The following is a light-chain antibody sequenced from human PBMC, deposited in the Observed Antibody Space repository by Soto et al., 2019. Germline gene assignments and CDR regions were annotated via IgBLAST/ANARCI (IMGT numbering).Light chain of an antibody. V-gene: IGKV1-5*01. CDR1: QSISCW. Sequence: DIQMTRSPSTLSASVGDRVTITCRASQSISCWLAWYQQKPGKAPKLQIYHPSSLESRVPSRFSGSGSGTEFTLTISSLQPDDFATYYCQQYNSYSWTFGQGTKVEI. CDR3: QQYNSYSWT. J-gene: IGKJ1*01. CDR2: HPS.